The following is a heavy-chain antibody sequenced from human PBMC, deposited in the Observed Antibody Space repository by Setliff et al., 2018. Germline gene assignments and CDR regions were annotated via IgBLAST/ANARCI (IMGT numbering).Heavy chain of an antibody. CDR2: ISYDGNTK. V-gene: IGHV3-30*03. Sequence: GGSLRLSCVASGFTFSRYWMSWVRQAPGKGLEWVAVISYDGNTKYYADSVKGRFTISKDNTRNTLSLQMNSLRPEDAAVYYCARVRGDFLADSYQPLDVWGQGALVTVSS. CDR1: GFTFSRYW. CDR3: ARVRGDFLADSYQPLDV. D-gene: IGHD3-9*01. J-gene: IGHJ4*02.